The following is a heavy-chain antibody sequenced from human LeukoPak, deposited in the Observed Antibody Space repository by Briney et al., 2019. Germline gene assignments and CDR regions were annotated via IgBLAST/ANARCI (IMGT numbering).Heavy chain of an antibody. J-gene: IGHJ5*01. V-gene: IGHV3-7*03. Sequence: GGSLRLSCAASGFTFSSYWMSWVRQAPGKGLEWVANIKQDGSEKYYVDSVKGRFTISRDNAKNSLYLQMNSLRAEDTAVYYCAKDRHAPGRYYSSTSCFPFDSWGQGTLVTVSS. D-gene: IGHD2-2*01. CDR1: GFTFSSYW. CDR3: AKDRHAPGRYYSSTSCFPFDS. CDR2: IKQDGSEK.